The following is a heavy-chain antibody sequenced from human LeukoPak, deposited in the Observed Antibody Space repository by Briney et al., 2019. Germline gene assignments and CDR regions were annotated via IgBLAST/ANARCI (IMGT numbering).Heavy chain of an antibody. J-gene: IGHJ4*02. CDR1: GYTFSSYS. V-gene: IGHV3-21*01. Sequence: GGSLRHSCAASGYTFSSYSINWVRQAPGKGLEWVSSISVRSNYIYYADSVRGRFRISRDDARDSLYLQMNSLRAEDTAVYYCVRLTRNSDTTGFYYYYDFRGQGTLVTVSS. D-gene: IGHD3-3*01. CDR2: ISVRSNYI. CDR3: VRLTRNSDTTGFYYYYDF.